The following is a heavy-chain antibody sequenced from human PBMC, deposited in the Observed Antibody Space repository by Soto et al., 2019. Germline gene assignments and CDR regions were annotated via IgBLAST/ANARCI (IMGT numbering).Heavy chain of an antibody. CDR2: IIPIFNST. V-gene: IGHV1-69*06. J-gene: IGHJ4*02. CDR1: GSRFSNYV. D-gene: IGHD2-2*02. CDR3: AREGRGKKAGYNGLVSLGY. Sequence: QVQLVQSGAEVKTPGSSLKVSCKVSGSRFSNYVISWVRQAPGHGLEWLGRIIPIFNSTKYAQNLQGRVTITADNSTSTASLELSSLRSDDTAVYYCAREGRGKKAGYNGLVSLGYWGQGTLVTVSS.